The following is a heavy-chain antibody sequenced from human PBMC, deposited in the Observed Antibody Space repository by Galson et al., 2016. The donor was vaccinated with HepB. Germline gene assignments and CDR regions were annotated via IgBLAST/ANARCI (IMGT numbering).Heavy chain of an antibody. Sequence: SLRLSCAASGLTLNNFVINWIRQAPGKGLEWVSGISVSGDHVYYADSVKGRLTISRDNSKNTAYLQMNYLRPDDTAVYYCVKDLGVGITTTDAFDIWGQGTMVAVSS. CDR3: VKDLGVGITTTDAFDI. J-gene: IGHJ3*02. D-gene: IGHD1-26*01. CDR1: GLTLNNFV. CDR2: ISVSGDHV. V-gene: IGHV3-23*01.